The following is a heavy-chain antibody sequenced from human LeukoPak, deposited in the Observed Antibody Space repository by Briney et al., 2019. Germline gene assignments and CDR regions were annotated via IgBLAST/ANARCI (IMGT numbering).Heavy chain of an antibody. D-gene: IGHD1-1*01. J-gene: IGHJ4*02. Sequence: GGSLRLSCAASGFTFSSYGMHWVRQAPGKGLEWVAVISYDGSNKYYAGSVKGRFTISRDNSKNTLYLQMNSLRAEDTAVYYCAKLDWNGYFDYWGQGTLVTVSS. CDR1: GFTFSSYG. CDR3: AKLDWNGYFDY. CDR2: ISYDGSNK. V-gene: IGHV3-30*18.